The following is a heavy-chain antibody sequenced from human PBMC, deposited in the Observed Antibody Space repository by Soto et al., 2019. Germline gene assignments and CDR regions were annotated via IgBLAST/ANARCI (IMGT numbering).Heavy chain of an antibody. CDR2: IIPILGIA. CDR3: ATSVRDDYGDYFRDY. CDR1: GGTFSSYT. V-gene: IGHV1-69*02. J-gene: IGHJ4*02. D-gene: IGHD4-17*01. Sequence: QVQLVQSGAEVKKPGCSVKVSCKASGGTFSSYTISWVRQAPGQGLEWMGRIIPILGIANYAQKFQGRVTITADKSTSTAYMELSSLRSEDTAVYYCATSVRDDYGDYFRDYWGQGTLVTVSS.